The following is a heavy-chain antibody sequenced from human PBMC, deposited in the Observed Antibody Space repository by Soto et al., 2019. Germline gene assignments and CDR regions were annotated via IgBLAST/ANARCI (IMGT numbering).Heavy chain of an antibody. CDR2: IIPIFGTA. Sequence: QVQLVQSGAEVQKPGSSVKVSCKASGGTFSSYAISWVRQAPGQGLEWMGGIIPIFGTANYAQKFQGRVTITADESTSTAYMELSSLRSEDTAVYYCARDIVVVPAAIYYYYYGMDVWGQGTTVTVSS. J-gene: IGHJ6*02. D-gene: IGHD2-2*02. V-gene: IGHV1-69*01. CDR1: GGTFSSYA. CDR3: ARDIVVVPAAIYYYYYGMDV.